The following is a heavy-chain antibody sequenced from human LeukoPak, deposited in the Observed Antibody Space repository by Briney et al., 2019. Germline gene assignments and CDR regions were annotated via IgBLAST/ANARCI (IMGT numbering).Heavy chain of an antibody. CDR2: ISATGGTT. J-gene: IGHJ4*02. CDR1: GFTFSSYG. V-gene: IGHV3-23*01. Sequence: PGRSLLLSCAASGFTFSSYGMSWVRQAPGKGLEWVSAISATGGTTYYADSVKGRFTISRDNSKNSLYLQMNSLRAEDTAVYYCARDKVVGATYFDYWGQGTLVTVSS. D-gene: IGHD2-15*01. CDR3: ARDKVVGATYFDY.